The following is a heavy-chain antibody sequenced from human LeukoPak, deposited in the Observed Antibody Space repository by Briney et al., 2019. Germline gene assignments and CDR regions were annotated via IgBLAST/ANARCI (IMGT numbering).Heavy chain of an antibody. CDR3: ARDLVTVTKGFDI. J-gene: IGHJ3*02. CDR1: DDSFSSHC. D-gene: IGHD4-17*01. CDR2: ISYIGTT. Sequence: PSETLSLTCAVSDDSFSSHCWTWIRQPPGKGLEWIGYISYIGTTNYNPSLKSRVTISIDTSKNQFSLKVRSVTAADTAVYYCARDLVTVTKGFDIWGQGTMVSVSS. V-gene: IGHV4-59*11.